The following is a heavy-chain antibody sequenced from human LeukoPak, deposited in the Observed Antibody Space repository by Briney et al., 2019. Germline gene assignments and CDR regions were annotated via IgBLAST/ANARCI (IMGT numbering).Heavy chain of an antibody. CDR2: IKQDGSEK. V-gene: IGHV3-7*03. Sequence: PGGSLRLSCAASGFTFSSYWMSWVRQAPGKGLEWVANIKQDGSEKYYVDSVKGRFTISRDNAKNSLYLQMNSLRAEDTAAYYCAREPYGDYFDYWGQGTLVTVSS. CDR3: AREPYGDYFDY. J-gene: IGHJ4*02. CDR1: GFTFSSYW. D-gene: IGHD4-17*01.